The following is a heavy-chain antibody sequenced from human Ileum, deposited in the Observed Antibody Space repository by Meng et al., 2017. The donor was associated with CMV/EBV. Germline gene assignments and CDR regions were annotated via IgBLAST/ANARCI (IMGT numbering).Heavy chain of an antibody. CDR3: VRGNWVSDF. D-gene: IGHD7-27*01. J-gene: IGHJ4*02. V-gene: IGHV4-34*01. CDR1: ADSFTGYH. Sequence: VQLQQWGDEVLKPSETLSLTHTGSADSFTGYHWTWIRQPPGKGPEWIGEINYRGSIHYNPSLESRVTISLDMSTNQLSLKLNSVTAADTAVYYCVRGNWVSDFWGQGTLVTVSS. CDR2: INYRGSI.